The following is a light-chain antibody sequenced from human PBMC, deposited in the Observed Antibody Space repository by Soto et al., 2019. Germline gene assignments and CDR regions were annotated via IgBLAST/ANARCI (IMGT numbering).Light chain of an antibody. CDR3: QQYDGSPPFT. Sequence: EIVLTQSPGTLSLSPGERATLSCRPSQSVSRSYLAWYQQKPGQAPRLLIYGASSRATGIPDRFSGSGSGTDFTLTISKLEPEDSAVYYCQQYDGSPPFTFGPGTKVDIK. CDR1: QSVSRSY. J-gene: IGKJ3*01. CDR2: GAS. V-gene: IGKV3-20*01.